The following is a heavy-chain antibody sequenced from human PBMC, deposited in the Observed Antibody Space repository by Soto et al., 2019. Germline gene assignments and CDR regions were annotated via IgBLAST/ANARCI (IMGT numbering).Heavy chain of an antibody. CDR3: ARDSPIGSTFSGYDAIDY. CDR2: IIPLLDIA. V-gene: IGHV1-69*08. Sequence: QVQLVQSGAEVKKPGSSVKVSCKTSGGTFSNDIITWVRQAPGQGLEWMGRIIPLLDIANYAQKFKGRVTITADKSTGTAYMELNSLRSEDTAVYYCARDSPIGSTFSGYDAIDYWGQGTLVTVSS. D-gene: IGHD5-12*01. J-gene: IGHJ4*02. CDR1: GGTFSNDI.